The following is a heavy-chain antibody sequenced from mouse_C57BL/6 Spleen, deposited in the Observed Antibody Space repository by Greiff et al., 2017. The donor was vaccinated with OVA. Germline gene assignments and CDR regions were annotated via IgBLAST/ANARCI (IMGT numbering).Heavy chain of an antibody. CDR3: ARDDSSGFDY. Sequence: EVKLVESEGGLVQPGSSMKLPCTASGFTFSDYYMAWVRQVPEKGLEWVANINYDGSSTYYLDSLKSRFIISRDNAKNILYLQMSSLKSEDTATYYCARDDSSGFDYWGQGTTLTVSS. CDR1: GFTFSDYY. CDR2: INYDGSST. D-gene: IGHD3-2*02. J-gene: IGHJ2*01. V-gene: IGHV5-16*01.